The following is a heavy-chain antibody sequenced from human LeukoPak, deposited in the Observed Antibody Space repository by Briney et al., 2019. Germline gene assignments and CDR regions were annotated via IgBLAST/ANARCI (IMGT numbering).Heavy chain of an antibody. Sequence: GGSLRLPCAASGFTFSSYSMNWVRQAPGKGLEWLSYISSSSSTIYYADSVKGRFTISRENAKNSLYLQMTSLRAEDTAVYSCAKVTFGGVIVDWGQGTLVTVSS. D-gene: IGHD3-16*02. CDR1: GFTFSSYS. V-gene: IGHV3-48*01. CDR2: ISSSSSTI. J-gene: IGHJ4*02. CDR3: AKVTFGGVIVD.